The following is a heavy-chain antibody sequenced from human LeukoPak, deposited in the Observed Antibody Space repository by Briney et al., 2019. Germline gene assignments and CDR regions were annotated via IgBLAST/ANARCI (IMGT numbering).Heavy chain of an antibody. Sequence: GDSLKISCKASGYSFTSYWIGWVRQMPGKGLEWMGIIYPGDSDTRYSPSFQGQVTISADKSISTAYLQWSSLKASDAAMYYCARHRIVGATTPFDYWGQGTLVTVSS. CDR1: GYSFTSYW. D-gene: IGHD1-26*01. J-gene: IGHJ4*02. CDR2: IYPGDSDT. CDR3: ARHRIVGATTPFDY. V-gene: IGHV5-51*01.